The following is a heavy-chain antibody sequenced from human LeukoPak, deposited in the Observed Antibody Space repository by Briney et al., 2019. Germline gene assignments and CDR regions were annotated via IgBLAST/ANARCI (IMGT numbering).Heavy chain of an antibody. CDR1: VGSFSGYY. CDR2: IYSGGST. Sequence: PSETLSLTCAVYVGSFSGYYWSWIRQAPGKGLEWVSVIYSGGSTYYADSVKGRFTISRDNSKNTLYLQMNSLRAEDTAVYYCARELAMYSSGWYNWFDPWGQGTLVTVSS. CDR3: ARELAMYSSGWYNWFDP. J-gene: IGHJ5*02. V-gene: IGHV3-66*01. D-gene: IGHD6-19*01.